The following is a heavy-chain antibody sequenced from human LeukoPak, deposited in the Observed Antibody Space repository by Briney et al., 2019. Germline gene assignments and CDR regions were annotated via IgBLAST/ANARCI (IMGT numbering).Heavy chain of an antibody. J-gene: IGHJ6*03. CDR3: ARDGAYDFWSGYYWYYYYYMDV. Sequence: GGSLRLSCAASGFTFSSYWMSWVRQAPGKGLEWVANIKQDGSEKYYVDSVKGRFTISRDNAKNSLYLQMNSLRAEDTAVYYCARDGAYDFWSGYYWYYYYYMDVWGKGTTVTVSS. D-gene: IGHD3-3*01. V-gene: IGHV3-7*01. CDR1: GFTFSSYW. CDR2: IKQDGSEK.